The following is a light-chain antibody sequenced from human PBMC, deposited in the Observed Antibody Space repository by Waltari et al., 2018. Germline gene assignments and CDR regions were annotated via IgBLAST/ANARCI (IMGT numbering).Light chain of an antibody. CDR3: QSVDSTDSYPV. V-gene: IGLV3-25*03. CDR1: AFADDY. Sequence: SNELTQPPSVSVFPGQTARITCSADAFADDYAYWYQQKPGQAPVMIIYKDNERPSGIPDRFSGSSSGTTVTLTISAVQAEDEADYFCQSVDSTDSYPVFGGGTKLTVL. CDR2: KDN. J-gene: IGLJ2*01.